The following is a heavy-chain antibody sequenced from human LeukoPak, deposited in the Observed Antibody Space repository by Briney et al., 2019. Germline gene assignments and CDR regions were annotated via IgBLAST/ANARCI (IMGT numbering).Heavy chain of an antibody. CDR2: ISTYSGDT. Sequence: ASVKVSCKASGYSFTTDGFSWVRQAPGQGPEWMGWISTYSGDTNYAQKFQGRLTMTTDTSTSTAYMELRSLRSDDTAVYYCGRDWAYGMDVWGQGTTVTVSS. CDR3: GRDWAYGMDV. J-gene: IGHJ6*02. D-gene: IGHD7-27*01. V-gene: IGHV1-18*01. CDR1: GYSFTTDG.